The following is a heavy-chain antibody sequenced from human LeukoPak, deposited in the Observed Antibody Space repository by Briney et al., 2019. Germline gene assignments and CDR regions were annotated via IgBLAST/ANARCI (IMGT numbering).Heavy chain of an antibody. CDR3: AKPPESCSGGSCYLREYFQH. D-gene: IGHD2-15*01. Sequence: PRGSLRLSCVPSGFTLVDYTMHWVRQAPGGGLGWGSLICWDVGSTYYADSVKGRFTISRDNSKNSLYLQMNSLRTEDTALYYCAKPPESCSGGSCYLREYFQHWGQGTLVTVSS. J-gene: IGHJ1*01. CDR1: GFTLVDYT. V-gene: IGHV3-43*01. CDR2: ICWDVGST.